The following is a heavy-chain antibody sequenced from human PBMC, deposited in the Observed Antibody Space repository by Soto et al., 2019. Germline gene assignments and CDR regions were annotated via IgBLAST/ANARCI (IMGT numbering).Heavy chain of an antibody. V-gene: IGHV3-30-3*01. CDR2: ISYDGSNK. J-gene: IGHJ4*02. D-gene: IGHD3-22*01. CDR1: GFTFSSYA. CDR3: ARDFTPSYYYDSSGYYYGVGY. Sequence: QVQLVESGGGVVQPGRSLRLSCAASGFTFSSYAMHWVRQAPGKGLEWVAVISYDGSNKYYADSVKGRFTISRDNSKNXLXLQXNSLRAEDTAVYYCARDFTPSYYYDSSGYYYGVGYWGQGTLVTVSS.